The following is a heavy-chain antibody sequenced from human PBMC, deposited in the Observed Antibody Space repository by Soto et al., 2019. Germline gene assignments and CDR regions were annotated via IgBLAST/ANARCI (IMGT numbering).Heavy chain of an antibody. V-gene: IGHV1-2*02. CDR3: ARDLAKGGGSAGFDY. CDR1: GYTFTVYY. CDR2: INPKSGGT. D-gene: IGHD1-26*01. Sequence: ASVKVSCKPSGYTFTVYYMHLVRQAPGQGLEWMGWINPKSGGTMYPQKFQGRFTMTWDTSISTAYMALTRLRSDDTAVYYCARDLAKGGGSAGFDYWGQGTLVTVSS. J-gene: IGHJ4*02.